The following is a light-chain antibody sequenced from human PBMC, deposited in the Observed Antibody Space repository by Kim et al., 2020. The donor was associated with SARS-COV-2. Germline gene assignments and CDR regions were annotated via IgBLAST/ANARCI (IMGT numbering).Light chain of an antibody. J-gene: IGLJ3*02. CDR1: NIGSKN. CDR3: QVWDSSSDHWV. V-gene: IGLV3-21*04. Sequence: SYELTQPPSVSVALGKTARITCGGNNIGSKNVHWYQQKPGQAPVLVIYYDKARPSGIPERFSGSNSGNTATLTISRVEAGDEADYYCQVWDSSSDHWVFGGGTQLTVL. CDR2: YDK.